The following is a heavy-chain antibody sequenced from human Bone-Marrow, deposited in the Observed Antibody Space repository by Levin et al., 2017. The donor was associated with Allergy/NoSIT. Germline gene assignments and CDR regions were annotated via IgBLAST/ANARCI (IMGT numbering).Heavy chain of an antibody. D-gene: IGHD1-7*01. V-gene: IGHV3-9*01. Sequence: GGSLRLSCVASGFTFDDHAMHWVRQTPGKGLEWVSGISWNRGSIGYAESVKGRFTISRDNARNSVFLQIHSLTLEDTALYYCVRDKTVTTFDSTFEYWGQGVLVIVSS. J-gene: IGHJ4*02. CDR2: ISWNRGSI. CDR3: VRDKTVTTFDSTFEY. CDR1: GFTFDDHA.